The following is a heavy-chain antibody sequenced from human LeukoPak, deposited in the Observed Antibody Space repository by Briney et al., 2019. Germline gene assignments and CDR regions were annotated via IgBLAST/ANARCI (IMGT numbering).Heavy chain of an antibody. CDR2: IYSGGST. CDR1: GFTVSNSN. D-gene: IGHD6-19*01. V-gene: IGHV3-53*01. CDR3: ARVSGIAVAGYFDY. J-gene: IGHJ4*02. Sequence: GGSLRLSCSASGFTVSNSNMNWVRQAPGKGLEWISVIYSGGSTYYADSVKGRFTISRDNSKNTLHLQMNSLRAEDTAVYYCARVSGIAVAGYFDYWGQGTLVTVSS.